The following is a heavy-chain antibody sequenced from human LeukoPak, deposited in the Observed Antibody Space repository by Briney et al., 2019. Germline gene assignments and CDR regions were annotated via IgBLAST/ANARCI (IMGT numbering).Heavy chain of an antibody. CDR3: ARDRDYGDYNTQDLFVY. Sequence: GASVKVSCKASGYTFTNFGISWVRQAPGQGLEWMGWISACNGNTNYAQRLQGRVTMTTDTSTSTAYMELRSLRSDDTAVYYCARDRDYGDYNTQDLFVYWGQGTLVTVSS. CDR1: GYTFTNFG. J-gene: IGHJ4*02. V-gene: IGHV1-18*01. CDR2: ISACNGNT. D-gene: IGHD4-17*01.